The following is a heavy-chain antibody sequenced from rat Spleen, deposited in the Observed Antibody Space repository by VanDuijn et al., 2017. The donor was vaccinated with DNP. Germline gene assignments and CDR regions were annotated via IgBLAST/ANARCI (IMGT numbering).Heavy chain of an antibody. CDR2: ISYEGSST. J-gene: IGHJ2*01. V-gene: IGHV5-7*01. Sequence: EVQLVESGGGLVQPGRSLKLSCAASGLTFSDYNMAWVRQAPKKGLEWVATISYEGSSTYYRDYVKGRFTVSRDNAKSTLYIHLTSLRSEDTATYYCARPGDYGLSYFFDYWGQGVMVTVSS. D-gene: IGHD1-6*01. CDR3: ARPGDYGLSYFFDY. CDR1: GLTFSDYN.